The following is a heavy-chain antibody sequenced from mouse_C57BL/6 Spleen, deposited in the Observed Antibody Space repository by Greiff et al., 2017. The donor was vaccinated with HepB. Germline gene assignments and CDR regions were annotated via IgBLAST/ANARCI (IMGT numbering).Heavy chain of an antibody. J-gene: IGHJ2*01. V-gene: IGHV1-81*01. D-gene: IGHD1-1*01. CDR3: ARSDYYGSSYGYYCDY. CDR2: IYPRSGNT. Sequence: QVQLQQSGAELARPGASVKLSCKASGYTFTSYGISWVKQRTGQGLEWIGEIYPRSGNTYYNEKFKGKATLTADKSSSTAYMELRSLTSEDSAVYFCARSDYYGSSYGYYCDYWGQGTTLTVSS. CDR1: GYTFTSYG.